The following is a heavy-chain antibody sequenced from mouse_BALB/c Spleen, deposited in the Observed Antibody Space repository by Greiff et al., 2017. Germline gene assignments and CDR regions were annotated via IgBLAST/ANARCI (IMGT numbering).Heavy chain of an antibody. J-gene: IGHJ2*01. V-gene: IGHV5-12-2*01. CDR1: GFTFSSYT. CDR3: ARHGDRLDY. D-gene: IGHD3-3*01. CDR2: ISNGGGST. Sequence: EVKLQESGGGLVQPGGSLKLSCAASGFTFSSYTMSWVRQTPEKRLEWVAYISNGGGSTYYPDTVKGRFTISRDNAKNTLYLQMSSLKSEDTAMYYCARHGDRLDYWGQGTTLTVSS.